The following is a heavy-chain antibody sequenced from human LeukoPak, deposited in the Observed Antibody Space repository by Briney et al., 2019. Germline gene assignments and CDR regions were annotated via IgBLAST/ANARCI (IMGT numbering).Heavy chain of an antibody. CDR3: ARGADGVSSNSRGWFDP. D-gene: IGHD2-15*01. J-gene: IGHJ5*02. V-gene: IGHV3-21*01. CDR2: ISTSSSYI. Sequence: GGSLRLSCAASGFTFNRYNMNWVRRAPGKGLEWVSSISTSSSYIYYADSVKGRFTISRDNAKNSLYLQMNSLRAEDTAVYSCARGADGVSSNSRGWFDPWGQGTLVTVSS. CDR1: GFTFNRYN.